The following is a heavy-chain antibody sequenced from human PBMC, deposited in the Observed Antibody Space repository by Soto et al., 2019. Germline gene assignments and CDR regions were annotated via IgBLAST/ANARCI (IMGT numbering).Heavy chain of an antibody. CDR1: GDSISSSSYY. CDR3: ARQVFGVVTQYYSDY. Sequence: PSETLSLTCTVSGDSISSSSYYWGWIRQPPGKGLEWIGSVYYSGSTYYNPSLKSRVTISVDTSKNQFSLKLTPVTAADTALYYCARQVFGVVTQYYSDYWGQGTLVTVSS. CDR2: VYYSGST. D-gene: IGHD3-3*01. J-gene: IGHJ4*02. V-gene: IGHV4-39*01.